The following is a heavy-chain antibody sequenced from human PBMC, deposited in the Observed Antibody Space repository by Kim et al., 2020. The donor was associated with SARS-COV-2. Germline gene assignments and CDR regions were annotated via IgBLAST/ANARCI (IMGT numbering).Heavy chain of an antibody. CDR1: GFTFSSYW. J-gene: IGHJ5*02. V-gene: IGHV3-74*01. CDR2: INSDGSST. CDR3: AIAAAAKYNWFDP. Sequence: GGSLRLSCAASGFTFSSYWMHWVRQAPGKGLVWVSRINSDGSSTSYADSVKGRFTISRDNAKNTLYLQMNSLRAEDTAVYYCAIAAAAKYNWFDPWGQGTLVTVSS. D-gene: IGHD6-13*01.